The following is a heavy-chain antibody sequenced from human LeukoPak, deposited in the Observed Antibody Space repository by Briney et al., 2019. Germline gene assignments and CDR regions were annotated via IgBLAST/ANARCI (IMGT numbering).Heavy chain of an antibody. Sequence: PSETLSLTCTVSGGSINSSAYYWGWIRQPPGKGLEWIGYIYYSGSTNYNPSLKSRVTISVDTSKNQFSLKLSSVTAADTAVYYCARGAVIFMTAPSFDPWGQGTLVTVSS. D-gene: IGHD2-15*01. V-gene: IGHV4-61*08. CDR2: IYYSGST. CDR1: GGSINSSAYY. J-gene: IGHJ5*02. CDR3: ARGAVIFMTAPSFDP.